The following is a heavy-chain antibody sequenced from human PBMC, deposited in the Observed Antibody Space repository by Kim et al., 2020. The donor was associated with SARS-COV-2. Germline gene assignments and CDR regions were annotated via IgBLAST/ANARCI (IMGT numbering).Heavy chain of an antibody. Sequence: FGTANDAQKFQGRVTITADESTSTAYMELSSLRSEDTAVYYCARVMGEFDWGQGTLVTVSS. D-gene: IGHD3-16*01. CDR2: FGTA. CDR3: ARVMGEFD. V-gene: IGHV1-69*01. J-gene: IGHJ4*02.